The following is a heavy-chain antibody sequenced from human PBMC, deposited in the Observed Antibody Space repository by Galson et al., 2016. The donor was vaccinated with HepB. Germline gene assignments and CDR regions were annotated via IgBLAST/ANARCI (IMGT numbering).Heavy chain of an antibody. D-gene: IGHD6-13*01. V-gene: IGHV4-59*01. Sequence: SETLSLTCTVSGGSISSYYWSWIRQPPGKGLEWIGYIYYSASTNYNPSLKSRVTISLDTSEKHFSLRLNSVTPADTAAYYCARGLGSSWYDPLGNGYYFDLWGRGTLVTVSS. CDR2: IYYSAST. CDR3: ARGLGSSWYDPLGNGYYFDL. J-gene: IGHJ2*01. CDR1: GGSISSYY.